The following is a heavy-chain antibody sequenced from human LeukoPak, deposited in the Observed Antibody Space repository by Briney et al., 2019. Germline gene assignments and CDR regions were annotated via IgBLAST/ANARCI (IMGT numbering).Heavy chain of an antibody. Sequence: PSQTLSLTCTVSGGSISSGSYYWSWIRQPAGKGLEWIGRIYTSGSTNYNPSLKSRVTISVDTSKNQLSLKLSSVTAADTALYYCARESNYHGSGTGWFDPWGQGTLVTVSS. CDR3: ARESNYHGSGTGWFDP. CDR1: GGSISSGSYY. CDR2: IYTSGST. V-gene: IGHV4-61*02. J-gene: IGHJ5*02. D-gene: IGHD3-10*01.